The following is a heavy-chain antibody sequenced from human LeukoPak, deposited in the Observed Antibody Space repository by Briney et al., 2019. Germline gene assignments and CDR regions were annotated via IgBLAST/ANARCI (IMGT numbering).Heavy chain of an antibody. CDR3: ARDAIQLGVYDY. D-gene: IGHD5-18*01. J-gene: IGHJ4*02. CDR2: IYYSGST. Sequence: PSETLSLTCTVSGGSISSSSYYWGWIRQPPGKGLEWIGSIYYSGSTYYNPSLKSRVTISVDTSKNQFSLKLSSVTAADTAVHYCARDAIQLGVYDYWGQGTLVTVSS. V-gene: IGHV4-39*07. CDR1: GGSISSSSYY.